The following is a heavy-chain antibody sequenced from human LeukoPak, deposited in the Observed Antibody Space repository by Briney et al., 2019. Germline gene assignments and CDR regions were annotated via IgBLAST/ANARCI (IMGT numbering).Heavy chain of an antibody. J-gene: IGHJ4*02. V-gene: IGHV4-39*07. D-gene: IGHD6-13*01. CDR1: GGSISSDNYY. CDR2: IYHSGST. Sequence: SETLSLTCTVSGGSISSDNYYWGWIRQPPGKGLEWIGSIYHSGSTYYNPSLKSRVTISVDTSKNQFSLKLSSVTAADTAVYYCARVAGWFDYWGQGTLVTVSS. CDR3: ARVAGWFDY.